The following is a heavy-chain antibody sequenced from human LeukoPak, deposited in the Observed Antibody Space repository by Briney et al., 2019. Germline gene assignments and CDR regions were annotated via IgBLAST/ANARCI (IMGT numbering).Heavy chain of an antibody. Sequence: ASVKVSCKASGGTFSSYAISCVRQAPGQGLEWMGGIIPIFGTANYAQKFQGRVTITADKSTSTAYMELSSLRSEDTAVYYCAREQGYYGSGSYVYYYYYMDVWGKGTTVTVSS. CDR2: IIPIFGTA. D-gene: IGHD3-10*01. CDR3: AREQGYYGSGSYVYYYYYMDV. CDR1: GGTFSSYA. V-gene: IGHV1-69*06. J-gene: IGHJ6*03.